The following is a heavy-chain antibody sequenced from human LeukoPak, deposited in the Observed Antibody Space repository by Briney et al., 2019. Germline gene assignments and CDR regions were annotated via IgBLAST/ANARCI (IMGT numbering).Heavy chain of an antibody. CDR1: GGSISSYY. D-gene: IGHD3-22*01. CDR2: IYYSGST. Sequence: SETLSLTCTVSGGSISSYYWSWIRQPPGKGLEWIGYIYYSGSTYYNPSLRSRVTISVDTSKNQFSLKLSSVTAADTAVYYCARSYEGRYYYDSSGFSYYYYYMDVWGKGTTVTISS. CDR3: ARSYEGRYYYDSSGFSYYYYYMDV. J-gene: IGHJ6*03. V-gene: IGHV4-59*01.